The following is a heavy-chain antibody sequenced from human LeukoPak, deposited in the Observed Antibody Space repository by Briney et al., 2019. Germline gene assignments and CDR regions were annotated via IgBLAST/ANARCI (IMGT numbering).Heavy chain of an antibody. D-gene: IGHD2-21*01. V-gene: IGHV3-23*01. CDR1: GFTFSSYA. CDR2: ISGNGGNT. J-gene: IGHJ4*02. Sequence: PGGSLRLSCAASGFTFSSYAMSWVRQAPGKGLEWVSAISGNGGNTYYADSVKGRFTISRDNSKNTLYLQMNSLRAEDTAVYFCAKGKLPKFAVIRPPLEFDYWGQGILVTVSS. CDR3: AKGKLPKFAVIRPPLEFDY.